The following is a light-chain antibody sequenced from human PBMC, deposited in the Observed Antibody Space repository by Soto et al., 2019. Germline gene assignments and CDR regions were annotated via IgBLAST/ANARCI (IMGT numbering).Light chain of an antibody. J-gene: IGLJ2*01. CDR3: GGWDDSLSGPV. CDR2: RNN. CDR1: SSNIGSNY. Sequence: QSVLTQPPSAYGTPGQRVNISCSGSSSNIGSNYVYWYRQFPGTAPKLLIQRNNQRPSGVPARFSGSKSGTSASLAISGLRSEDEADYYCGGWDDSLSGPVFGGGTKVTVL. V-gene: IGLV1-47*01.